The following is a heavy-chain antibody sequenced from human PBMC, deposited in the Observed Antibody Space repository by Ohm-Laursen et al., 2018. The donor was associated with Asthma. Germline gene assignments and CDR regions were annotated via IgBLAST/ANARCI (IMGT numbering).Heavy chain of an antibody. CDR3: AKDRVYGDGLLAYDY. V-gene: IGHV3-23*01. CDR2: ISGNGGVI. Sequence: SLRLSCAASGFTFSSYAMSWVRQPPGKGLEFVSDISGNGGVITNADSVKGRFTISRDNSKNTVYLQMNSLRAEDTAVYYCAKDRVYGDGLLAYDYWGQGTLVTVSP. CDR1: GFTFSSYA. D-gene: IGHD2-8*01. J-gene: IGHJ4*02.